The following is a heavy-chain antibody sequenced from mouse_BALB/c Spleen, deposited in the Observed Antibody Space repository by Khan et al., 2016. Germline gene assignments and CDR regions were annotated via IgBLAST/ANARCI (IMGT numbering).Heavy chain of an antibody. V-gene: IGHV2-6-1*01. CDR2: IWSAGST. J-gene: IGHJ4*01. CDR3: ARTGTDYAMDY. CDR1: GFSITSYG. D-gene: IGHD4-1*01. Sequence: QVQLKESGPGLVAPSQSLSITCTISGFSITSYGVHWVRQPPGKGLEWLVAIWSAGSTTYNSALKSRLSISKENTTSQAFFILNSLQTADTAMYYCARTGTDYAMDYWGQGTAVTVSS.